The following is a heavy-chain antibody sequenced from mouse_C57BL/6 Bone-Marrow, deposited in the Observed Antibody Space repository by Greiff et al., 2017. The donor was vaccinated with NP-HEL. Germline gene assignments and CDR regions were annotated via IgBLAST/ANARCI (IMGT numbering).Heavy chain of an antibody. Sequence: EVQLQQSGTVLVRPWPSLSISCTISGYSFTSYCLHWVNQRPGQGLEWMGAIYPGNSDTSYNQKFKSKAKLTAVTSASTSYMELSSLTNEDYAVYYCTADAYYDVYYDAMDYWGQGTSVTVSS. CDR3: TADAYYDVYYDAMDY. D-gene: IGHD2-4*01. V-gene: IGHV1-5*01. CDR1: GYSFTSYC. J-gene: IGHJ4*01. CDR2: IYPGNSDT.